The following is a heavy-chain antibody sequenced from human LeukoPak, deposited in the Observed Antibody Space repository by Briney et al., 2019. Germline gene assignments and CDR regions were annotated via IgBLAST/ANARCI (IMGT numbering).Heavy chain of an antibody. CDR3: ARDGELPADY. CDR1: GFTFSNYW. V-gene: IGHV3-33*08. CDR2: IWYDGSNT. J-gene: IGHJ4*02. Sequence: GGSLRLSCAASGFTFSNYWMSWVRQAPGKGLEWVAVIWYDGSNTYYADSVKGRFTISRDNSKNTLYLQMNSLRAEDTAVYYCARDGELPADYWGQGTLVTVSS. D-gene: IGHD1-26*01.